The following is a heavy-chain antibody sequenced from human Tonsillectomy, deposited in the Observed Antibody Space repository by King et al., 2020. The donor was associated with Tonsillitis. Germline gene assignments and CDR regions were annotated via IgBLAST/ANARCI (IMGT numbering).Heavy chain of an antibody. D-gene: IGHD3-16*01. CDR2: ISTNSHYI. CDR3: AKVVSPYEIQVCADS. V-gene: IGHV3-21*01. CDR1: GFSFSTYT. Sequence: VQLVQSGGGLVKPGGSLRLSCAASGFSFSTYTMKWVRQAPGKGLEWVSSISTNSHYIYYADSVKGRFTISRDNGKNSLYLQLNSLRAEDTAIYYCAKVVSPYEIQVCADSGGQGTLVTVSS. J-gene: IGHJ4*02.